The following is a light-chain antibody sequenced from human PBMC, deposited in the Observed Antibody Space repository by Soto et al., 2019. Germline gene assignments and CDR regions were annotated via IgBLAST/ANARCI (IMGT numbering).Light chain of an antibody. V-gene: IGKV1-5*03. CDR2: KAS. Sequence: DIQMTQSPSTLSASVRERVTITCRASQSISSWLAWYQQKPGKAPKLLIYKASTLQGGVPSRISGSGSGTEFGRTISSRQPDDLATDFCQQYNGDPPTFCPGTRVDIK. CDR1: QSISSW. CDR3: QQYNGDPPT. J-gene: IGKJ3*01.